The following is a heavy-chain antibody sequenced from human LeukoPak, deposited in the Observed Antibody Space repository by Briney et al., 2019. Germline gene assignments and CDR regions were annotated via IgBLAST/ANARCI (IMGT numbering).Heavy chain of an antibody. J-gene: IGHJ4*02. CDR1: GFTYRIYS. CDR2: ISRSITNV. D-gene: IGHD3-22*01. Sequence: GGSLRLSCVASGFTYRIYSMNWDRQAPGMGLEWVSSISRSITNVYYADSVKGRFNISRDNAKNSLYLQMNSLTAEDTAVYYCARDLVGSSGYDYWGQGPLVTVSS. V-gene: IGHV3-21*01. CDR3: ARDLVGSSGYDY.